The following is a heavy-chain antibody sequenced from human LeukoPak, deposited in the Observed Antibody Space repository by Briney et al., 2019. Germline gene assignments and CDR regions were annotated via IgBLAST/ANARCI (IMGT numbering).Heavy chain of an antibody. D-gene: IGHD4-17*01. CDR2: ISAYNGYT. CDR3: ARLGLRDVNTVTDDYFDY. J-gene: IGHJ4*02. Sequence: ASVKVSCKASGDTFNNYGISWVRQAPGQGLEWMGWISAYNGYTNYAQSLRGRVTMTTDRPTSTAYMDLRSLRPDDTAVYYCARLGLRDVNTVTDDYFDYWGQGTLVTVSS. V-gene: IGHV1-18*01. CDR1: GDTFNNYG.